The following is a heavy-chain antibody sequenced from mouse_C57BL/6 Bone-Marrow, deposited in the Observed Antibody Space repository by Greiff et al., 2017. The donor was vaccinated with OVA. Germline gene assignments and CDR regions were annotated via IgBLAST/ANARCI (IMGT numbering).Heavy chain of an antibody. V-gene: IGHV2-2*01. CDR1: GFSLTSYG. D-gene: IGHD1-1*02. Sequence: VQVVESGPGLVQPSQSLSITCTVSGFSLTSYGVHWVRQSPGKGLEWLGVIWSGGSTDYNAAFISRLSISKDNSKSQVFFKMNSLQADDTAIYYCAREREFYGSHWYFDVWGTGTTVTVSS. CDR3: AREREFYGSHWYFDV. CDR2: IWSGGST. J-gene: IGHJ1*03.